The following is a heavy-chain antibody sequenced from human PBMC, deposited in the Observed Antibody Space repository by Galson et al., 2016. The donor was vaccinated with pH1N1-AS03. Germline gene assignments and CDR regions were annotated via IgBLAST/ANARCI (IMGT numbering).Heavy chain of an antibody. J-gene: IGHJ6*02. Sequence: SVKVSCKASGYTFISYVMHWVRQAPGQRLEWMGWINAGNGNTTYSQSFQGSVTITRDTSASKAYMERSSLRSEDTAVYYCERGRGSYGMDVWGQGTTVTVSS. CDR2: INAGNGNT. CDR1: GYTFISYV. CDR3: ERGRGSYGMDV. D-gene: IGHD1-26*01. V-gene: IGHV1-3*01.